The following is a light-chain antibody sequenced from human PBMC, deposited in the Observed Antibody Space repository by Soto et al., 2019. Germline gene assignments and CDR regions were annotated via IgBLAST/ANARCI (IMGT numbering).Light chain of an antibody. J-gene: IGLJ1*01. CDR1: SSDIGAYDY. CDR3: SSYSRSRAGDYV. Sequence: QTVLTQPASVSGSPGQSITIYCTGSSSDIGAYDYVSWYQQHSGRAPQLLIYDVSSRPSGVSSRFSGSKSGNTASLTISGLEADDASDYYCSSYSRSRAGDYVFGTGTKVNVL. CDR2: DVS. V-gene: IGLV2-14*01.